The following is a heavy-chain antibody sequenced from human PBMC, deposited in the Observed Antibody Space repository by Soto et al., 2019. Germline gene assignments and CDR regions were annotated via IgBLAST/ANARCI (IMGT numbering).Heavy chain of an antibody. D-gene: IGHD3-22*01. V-gene: IGHV4-34*01. J-gene: IGHJ4*02. CDR2: INHSGST. CDR1: GGSFSGYY. CDR3: ARSSVYYDSSGYFDY. Sequence: SETLSLTCAVYGGSFSGYYWSWIRQPPGKGLEWIGEINHSGSTNYNPSLKSRVTISVDTSKNQFSLKLSSVTAADTAVYYCARSSVYYDSSGYFDYWGQGTLVTVSS.